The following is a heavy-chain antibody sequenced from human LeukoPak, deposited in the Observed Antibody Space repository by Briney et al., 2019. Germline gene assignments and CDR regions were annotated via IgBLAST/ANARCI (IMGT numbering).Heavy chain of an antibody. V-gene: IGHV3-53*05. Sequence: GGSLRLSCAASGLTVSKNYMSWVRQAPGKGLESVSVIYSGGSTYYADSVRGRFTISRDNSKNTLYLQMNSLRSEDTAVYYCARGVYSYGRTYYFDYWGQGTLVTVSS. CDR3: ARGVYSYGRTYYFDY. CDR1: GLTVSKNY. J-gene: IGHJ4*02. D-gene: IGHD5-18*01. CDR2: IYSGGST.